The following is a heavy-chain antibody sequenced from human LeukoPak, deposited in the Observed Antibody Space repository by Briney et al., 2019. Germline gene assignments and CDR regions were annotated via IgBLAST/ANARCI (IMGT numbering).Heavy chain of an antibody. V-gene: IGHV4-59*01. CDR3: AREPYGSSGWYVDY. Sequence: SETLSLTCTVSGGSINSYYWGWLRQPPGKGLEWIGYIYHSGSTNYNPSLKSRVTISVDTSKNHFSLKPNSVTAADTAVYYCAREPYGSSGWYVDYWGQGTLVTVSS. CDR2: IYHSGST. J-gene: IGHJ4*02. D-gene: IGHD6-19*01. CDR1: GGSINSYY.